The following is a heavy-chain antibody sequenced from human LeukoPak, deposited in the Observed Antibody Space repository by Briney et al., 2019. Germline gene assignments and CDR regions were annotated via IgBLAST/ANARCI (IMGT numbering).Heavy chain of an antibody. J-gene: IGHJ3*01. CDR1: GFTFNTNS. Sequence: GGSLRLSCAASGFTFNTNSMNWVRQAPGEGLEWVSYISTSSTWIQYADSVKGRFTISRDDAKSSLHLQMTSLRDEDTAVYFCAGEGAYGALYVRGQGTMVTVSS. CDR2: ISTSSTWI. V-gene: IGHV3-48*02. CDR3: AGEGAYGALYV. D-gene: IGHD3-10*01.